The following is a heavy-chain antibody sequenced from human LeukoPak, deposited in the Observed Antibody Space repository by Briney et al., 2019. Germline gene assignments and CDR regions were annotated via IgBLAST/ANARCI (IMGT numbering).Heavy chain of an antibody. CDR3: ARDPGIRRSEMRFDY. V-gene: IGHV4-31*03. CDR2: TYSSGTT. Sequence: SETLSLTCTVSGGSISSGGYYWSWIRQHPGKGLEWIGYTYSSGTTYYNPSLKSRVTISVDTSKNQFSLKLSSVTAADTAVYYCARDPGIRRSEMRFDYWGQGTLVTVSS. D-gene: IGHD3-10*01. J-gene: IGHJ4*02. CDR1: GGSISSGGYY.